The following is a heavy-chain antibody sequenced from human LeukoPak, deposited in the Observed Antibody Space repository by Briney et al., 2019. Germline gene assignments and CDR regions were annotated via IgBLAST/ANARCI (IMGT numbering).Heavy chain of an antibody. D-gene: IGHD3-22*01. J-gene: IGHJ4*02. Sequence: GGSLRLSCTASGFTFGDYAMSWVRQAPGKGLEWVGFIRSKAYGGTTEYAASVKGRFTISRDDSKSIAYLQMNSLKTEGTAVYYCTREGGWIVVVNYDYWGQGTLVTVSS. CDR1: GFTFGDYA. CDR2: IRSKAYGGTT. V-gene: IGHV3-49*04. CDR3: TREGGWIVVVNYDY.